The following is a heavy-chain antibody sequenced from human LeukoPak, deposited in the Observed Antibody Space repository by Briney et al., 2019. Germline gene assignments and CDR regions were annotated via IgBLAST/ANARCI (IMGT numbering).Heavy chain of an antibody. CDR1: GFTFSSYW. CDR3: ARATNDFWSGYYIY. J-gene: IGHJ4*02. CDR2: INSDGSST. V-gene: IGHV3-74*01. Sequence: GGSLRLSCAASGFTFSSYWMHWVRQAPGKGLVWVSRINSDGSSTSYADSVKGRFTISRDNAKNSLYLQMNSLRAEDTAVYYCARATNDFWSGYYIYWGQGTLVTVSS. D-gene: IGHD3-3*01.